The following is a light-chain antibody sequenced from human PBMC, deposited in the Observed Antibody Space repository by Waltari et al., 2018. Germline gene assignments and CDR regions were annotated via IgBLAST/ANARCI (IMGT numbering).Light chain of an antibody. Sequence: DIVMTQSPDSLAVSLGERATINCRSSQTVLYISNNKNNLAWYQQKPGQPPKLLIYWASTRESGVPDRFSGSGSGTDFTLTISRLQAEDVAVYYCQQYYSSPWTFGQGTKVEIK. CDR2: WAS. J-gene: IGKJ1*01. CDR1: QTVLYISNNKNN. CDR3: QQYYSSPWT. V-gene: IGKV4-1*01.